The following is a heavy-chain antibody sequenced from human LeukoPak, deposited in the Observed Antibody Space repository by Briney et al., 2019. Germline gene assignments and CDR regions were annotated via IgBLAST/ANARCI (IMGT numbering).Heavy chain of an antibody. CDR3: VKDISRYSGYY. CDR1: GFTFSSYA. Sequence: GGSLRLSCSASGFTFSSYAMHRVRQAPGKGLEYVSAISSNGGSTYYADSVKGRFTISRDNSKNTLYLQMSSLRAEDTAVYYCVKDISRYSGYYWGQGTLVTVSS. CDR2: ISSNGGST. D-gene: IGHD5-12*01. J-gene: IGHJ4*02. V-gene: IGHV3-64D*06.